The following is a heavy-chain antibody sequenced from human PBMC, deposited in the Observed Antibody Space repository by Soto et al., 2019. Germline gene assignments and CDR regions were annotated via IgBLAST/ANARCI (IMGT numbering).Heavy chain of an antibody. J-gene: IGHJ4*02. D-gene: IGHD4-17*01. CDR3: TTPLHYGDYIDY. CDR2: IKSKTDGGTT. Sequence: PGGSLRLSCAVSGFTFSNAWMSWVRQAPGKGLEWVGRIKSKTDGGTTDYAAPVKGRFTISRDDSKNTLYLQMNSLKTEDTAVYYCTTPLHYGDYIDYWGQGTLVTVSS. V-gene: IGHV3-15*01. CDR1: GFTFSNAW.